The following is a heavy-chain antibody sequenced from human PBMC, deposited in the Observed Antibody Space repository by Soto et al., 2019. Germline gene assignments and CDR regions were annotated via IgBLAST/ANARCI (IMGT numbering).Heavy chain of an antibody. Sequence: SETLSLTCTVSGGSISSYYWSWIRQPPGKGLEWIGYIYYSGSTNYNPSLKSRVTISVDTSKNQFSLSLSSVTAADTAVYYCLRSLRATYCGGDCYGFYFDFWGQGVLVTVSS. CDR3: LRSLRATYCGGDCYGFYFDF. J-gene: IGHJ4*02. D-gene: IGHD2-21*02. CDR1: GGSISSYY. CDR2: IYYSGST. V-gene: IGHV4-59*08.